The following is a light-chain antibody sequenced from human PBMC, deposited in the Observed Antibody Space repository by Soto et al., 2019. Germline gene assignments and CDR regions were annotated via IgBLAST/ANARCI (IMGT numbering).Light chain of an antibody. CDR3: QQYGKLSLT. CDR2: GAY. J-gene: IGKJ4*02. Sequence: EIVLTQSPGTLSLSPGERATLSCRASQSVISRYLAWYQQKPGQAPRLLIYGAYNRATGIPDRFRGSVSGTDFTLIISEVETEDSAVYYCQQYGKLSLTGGGGPKVEIK. V-gene: IGKV3-20*01. CDR1: QSVISRY.